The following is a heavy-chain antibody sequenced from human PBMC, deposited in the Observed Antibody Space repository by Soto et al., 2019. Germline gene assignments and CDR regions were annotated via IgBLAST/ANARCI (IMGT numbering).Heavy chain of an antibody. CDR3: ARAGGYSQGYFDL. J-gene: IGHJ2*01. Sequence: QVQLVQSGAEVKKPGASVKVSCKASGYTFTSYYMHWVRQAPGQGLEWMGIMSPSAGSTSYAQKFQGRVTMTRDTSTSTVYMELSSLISEDTAVYCCARAGGYSQGYFDLWGRGTLVTVSS. V-gene: IGHV1-46*01. CDR2: MSPSAGST. D-gene: IGHD5-18*01. CDR1: GYTFTSYY.